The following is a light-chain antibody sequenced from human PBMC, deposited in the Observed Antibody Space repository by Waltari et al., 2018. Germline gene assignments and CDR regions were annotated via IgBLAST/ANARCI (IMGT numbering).Light chain of an antibody. J-gene: IGLJ3*02. CDR3: CSYKRGATWV. Sequence: YQHPHAKPPQLIIYDVVQPPSGVSTRFSATTSDNTASLTISVLQADDEGDYYCCSYKRGATWVFGGGTALTVL. CDR2: DVV. V-gene: IGLV2-14*03.